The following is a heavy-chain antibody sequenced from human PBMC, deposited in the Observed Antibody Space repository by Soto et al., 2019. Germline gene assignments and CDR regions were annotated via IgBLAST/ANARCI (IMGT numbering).Heavy chain of an antibody. CDR2: ISAYNGNT. Sequence: ASVKVSCKASGYAFTIYGISWVRQAPGQGLEWMGWISAYNGNTNYAQKLQGRVTMTTDTSTSTAYMELRSLRSDDTAVYYCARESRSGYDYDYWGQGTLVTVSS. V-gene: IGHV1-18*01. J-gene: IGHJ4*02. CDR1: GYAFTIYG. D-gene: IGHD5-12*01. CDR3: ARESRSGYDYDY.